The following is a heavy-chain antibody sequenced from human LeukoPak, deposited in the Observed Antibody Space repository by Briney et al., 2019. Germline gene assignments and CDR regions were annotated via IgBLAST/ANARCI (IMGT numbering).Heavy chain of an antibody. CDR3: AKYGSGSYYTGLF. D-gene: IGHD3-10*01. J-gene: IGHJ4*02. CDR1: GFTVSSYA. V-gene: IGHV3-23*01. Sequence: GGSLRLSCAASGFTVSSYAMTWVRQAQGKGLEWVSSISCSGENTYYADSVKGRFTTSRDISKSTLYLQMNSLRDEDTAIYYCAKYGSGSYYTGLFWGQGTLVTVSS. CDR2: ISCSGENT.